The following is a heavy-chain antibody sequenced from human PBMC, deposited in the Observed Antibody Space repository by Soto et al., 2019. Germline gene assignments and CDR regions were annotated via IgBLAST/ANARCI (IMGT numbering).Heavy chain of an antibody. CDR2: IYYSGST. Sequence: PSETLSLTCTVSGGSISSYYWSWIRQPPGKGLEWIGYIYYSGSTNYNPSLKSQVTISVDTSKNQFSLKLSSVTAADTAVYYCARVRYGDYHRIDYCGQGTLVTVSS. CDR3: ARVRYGDYHRIDY. D-gene: IGHD4-17*01. J-gene: IGHJ4*02. CDR1: GGSISSYY. V-gene: IGHV4-59*01.